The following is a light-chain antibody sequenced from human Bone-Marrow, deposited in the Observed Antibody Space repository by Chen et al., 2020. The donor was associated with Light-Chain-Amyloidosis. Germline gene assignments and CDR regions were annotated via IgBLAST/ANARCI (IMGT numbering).Light chain of an antibody. CDR2: RDT. J-gene: IGLJ2*01. Sequence: SYELTQPPSLSVSPGQTARITCSGDDLPTKYAYWYQQKPGQAPVLVIHRDTERPSGISERFSGSSSGTTATLTISGVQAEDEADYHCQSADSSGTYEVIFGGGTKPTVL. V-gene: IGLV3-25*03. CDR1: DLPTKY. CDR3: QSADSSGTYEVI.